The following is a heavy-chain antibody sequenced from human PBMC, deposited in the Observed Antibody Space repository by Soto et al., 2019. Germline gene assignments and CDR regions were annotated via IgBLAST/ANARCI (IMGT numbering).Heavy chain of an antibody. CDR3: ARDGDSSSTFDI. J-gene: IGHJ3*02. CDR2: INPNSGGT. CDR1: GYTLTGNY. D-gene: IGHD6-6*01. V-gene: IGHV1-2*02. Sequence: QGQLVQSGAEVKKPGASVKFSCKAYGYTLTGNYMHWVRQAPGQGLEWMGWINPNSGGTNYAQKFQGRVTVTRDTSISTAYMELRRLRSDDTAGYYCARDGDSSSTFDIWGHGTMSPSLQ.